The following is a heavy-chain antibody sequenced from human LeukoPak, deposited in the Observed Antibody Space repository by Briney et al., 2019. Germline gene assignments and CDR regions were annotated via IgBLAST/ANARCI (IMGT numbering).Heavy chain of an antibody. CDR2: ISDSSNYK. J-gene: IGHJ4*02. CDR1: GFTFSTYS. V-gene: IGHV3-21*01. D-gene: IGHD1-26*01. Sequence: GGSLRLSCAASGFTFSTYSMNWVRQAPGKGLEWVSSISDSSNYKFYADSVQGRFTISRDNAKNSLYLQMDSLRAEDTAVYYCAREYSGSYYSTGPFDYWGQGTLVTVSS. CDR3: AREYSGSYYSTGPFDY.